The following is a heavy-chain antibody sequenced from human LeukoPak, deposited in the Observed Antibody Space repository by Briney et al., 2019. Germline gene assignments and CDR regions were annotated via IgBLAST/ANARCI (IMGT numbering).Heavy chain of an antibody. CDR3: ARGGSDFWSGYYGSYAFDI. D-gene: IGHD3-3*01. CDR2: INHSGST. Sequence: PSETLSLTCAVYGGSFSGYYWSWIRQPPGKGLEWIGEINHSGSTNYNPSLKSRVTISVDTSKNQFSLKLSSVTAADTAVYYCARGGSDFWSGYYGSYAFDIWGQGTMVTVSS. J-gene: IGHJ3*02. V-gene: IGHV4-34*01. CDR1: GGSFSGYY.